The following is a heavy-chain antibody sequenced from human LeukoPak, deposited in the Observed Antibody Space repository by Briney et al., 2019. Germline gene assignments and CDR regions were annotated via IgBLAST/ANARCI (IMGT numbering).Heavy chain of an antibody. V-gene: IGHV4-61*05. CDR1: GGSISSSSYY. J-gene: IGHJ4*02. CDR3: ARMKWPSSFDY. D-gene: IGHD5-12*01. CDR2: IYYSGST. Sequence: IPSETLSLTCTVSGGSISSSSYYWSWIRQPPGKGLEWIGYIYYSGSTNYNPSLKSRVTISVDTSKNQFSLKLSSVTAADTAVYYCARMKWPSSFDYWGQGTLVTVSS.